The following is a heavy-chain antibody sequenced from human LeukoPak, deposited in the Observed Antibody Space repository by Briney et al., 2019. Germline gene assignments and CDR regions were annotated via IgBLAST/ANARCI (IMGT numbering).Heavy chain of an antibody. D-gene: IGHD3-10*01. CDR1: GGSFSGYY. J-gene: IGHJ5*02. V-gene: IGHV4-59*01. CDR2: IYYSGST. Sequence: SETLSLTCAVYGGSFSGYYWSWIRQPPGKGLEWIGYIYYSGSTNYNPSLKSRVTISVDTSKNQFSLKLSSVTAADTAVYYCARGGYITMVRGVVNWFDPWGQGTLVTVSS. CDR3: ARGGYITMVRGVVNWFDP.